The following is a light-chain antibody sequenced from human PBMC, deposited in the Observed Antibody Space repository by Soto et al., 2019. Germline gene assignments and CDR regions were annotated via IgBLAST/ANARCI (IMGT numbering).Light chain of an antibody. J-gene: IGKJ3*01. CDR1: QSVSSSY. CDR2: GAS. CDR3: QQYGSSLLFT. V-gene: IGKV3-20*01. Sequence: EIVLTQSPGTLSLSPGERATLSCRASQSVSSSYLAWYQQKPGQAPRLLIYGASSRTPGIPARFRGSGSGTDLTLTISRLEPEEFAVYYCQQYGSSLLFTFGPGTKVDIK.